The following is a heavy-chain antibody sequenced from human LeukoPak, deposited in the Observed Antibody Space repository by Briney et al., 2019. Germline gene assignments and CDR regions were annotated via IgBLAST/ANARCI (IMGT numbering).Heavy chain of an antibody. J-gene: IGHJ6*02. V-gene: IGHV3-11*01. CDR2: ISSSGSTI. CDR1: GFTFSDYY. Sequence: GGSLRLSCAASGFTFSDYYMSWIRQAPGKGLEGVSYISSSGSTIYYADSVKGRFTISRDNAKNSLYLQMNSLRAEDTAVYYCARVSPSPPTPYYYYGMDVWGQGTTVTVSS. CDR3: ARVSPSPPTPYYYYGMDV.